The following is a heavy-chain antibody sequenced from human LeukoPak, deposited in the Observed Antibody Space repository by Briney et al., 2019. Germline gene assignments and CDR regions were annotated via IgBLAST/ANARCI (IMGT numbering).Heavy chain of an antibody. D-gene: IGHD3-22*01. Sequence: GESLKISCRGSGYSFATYWIGWVRQMPGKGLEWMGIIYPDDSDTRYSPSFQGQVTISADKSVRTAYLQWSSLKASDTAMYYCARPNITSYYDSRGYDAFDVWGQGTMVTVSS. CDR2: IYPDDSDT. J-gene: IGHJ3*01. CDR3: ARPNITSYYDSRGYDAFDV. V-gene: IGHV5-51*01. CDR1: GYSFATYW.